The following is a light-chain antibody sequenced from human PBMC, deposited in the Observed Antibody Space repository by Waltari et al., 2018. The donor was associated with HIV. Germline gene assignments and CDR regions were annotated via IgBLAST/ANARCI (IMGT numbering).Light chain of an antibody. Sequence: DIVMTQSPDSLDVSLGGRTTINCKSSQNLFYSSNNKNYLAWYQHKPGQPPKLLFYWASTRESGVPDRFSGSGSGTNFTLTISSLQADDVAVYFCQQYYSTPPTFGQGTKLEI. CDR3: QQYYSTPPT. V-gene: IGKV4-1*01. CDR1: QNLFYSSNNKNY. CDR2: WAS. J-gene: IGKJ2*01.